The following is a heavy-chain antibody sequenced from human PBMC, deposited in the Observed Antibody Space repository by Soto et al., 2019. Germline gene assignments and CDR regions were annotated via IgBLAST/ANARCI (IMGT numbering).Heavy chain of an antibody. CDR2: ISYSGST. CDR1: GGSVSSASFY. J-gene: IGHJ5*01. D-gene: IGHD2-2*01. Sequence: QVQLQESGPGLVKPSETLSLTCTVSGGSVSSASFYWNWIRQPPGKGLEWIGYISYSGSTNYNPSLRSRVTISVDTSKNQFSLRLTSATAAHTAVYYCARGDAINWFDSWGQGTRVTVSS. V-gene: IGHV4-61*01. CDR3: ARGDAINWFDS.